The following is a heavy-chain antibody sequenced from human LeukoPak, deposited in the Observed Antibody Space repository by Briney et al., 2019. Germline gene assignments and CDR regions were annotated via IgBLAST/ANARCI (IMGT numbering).Heavy chain of an antibody. CDR2: ISAYNGNT. J-gene: IGHJ5*02. Sequence: GASVKVSCKASGYTFTSYGISWVRQAPGQGLEWMGWISAYNGNTNYAQKLQGRVTMTTDTSTSTAYMELSSLRSEDTAVYYCARVQERVGDWFDPWGQGTLVTVSS. CDR3: ARVQERVGDWFDP. V-gene: IGHV1-18*01. D-gene: IGHD6-25*01. CDR1: GYTFTSYG.